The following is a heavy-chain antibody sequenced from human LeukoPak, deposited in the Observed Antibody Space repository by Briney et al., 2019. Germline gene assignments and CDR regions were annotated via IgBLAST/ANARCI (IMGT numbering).Heavy chain of an antibody. CDR3: AKDDV. J-gene: IGHJ6*02. CDR2: ISYDGSNK. Sequence: PGRSLRLSCAASGFTFSSYGMHWVRQAPGKGLEWVAVISYDGSNKYYADSVKGRFTISRDNSKNTLYLQMNSLRAEDTAVYYCAKDDVWGQGTTVTVSS. CDR1: GFTFSSYG. V-gene: IGHV3-30*18.